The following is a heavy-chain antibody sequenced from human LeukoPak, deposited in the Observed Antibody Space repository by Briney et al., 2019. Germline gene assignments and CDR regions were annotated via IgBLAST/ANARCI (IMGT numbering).Heavy chain of an antibody. CDR1: GGSFSDYY. Sequence: LSLTCAVYGGSFSDYYMSWIRQAPGKGLEWVSYISSSGSTIYYADSVKGRFTISRDNAKNSLYLQMNSLRAEDTAVYYCARESGGLDYWGQGTLVTVSS. D-gene: IGHD4-23*01. CDR3: ARESGGLDY. V-gene: IGHV3-11*01. J-gene: IGHJ4*02. CDR2: ISSSGSTI.